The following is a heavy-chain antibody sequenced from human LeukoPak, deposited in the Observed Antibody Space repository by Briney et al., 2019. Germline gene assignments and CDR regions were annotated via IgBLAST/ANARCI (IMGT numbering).Heavy chain of an antibody. V-gene: IGHV3-21*01. Sequence: GGSLRLSGAPSGFTFISYRMNWVRQPPGKGLEWVSSISSSSSYIYYADSVKGRFTISRDNAKNSLYLQMNSLRAEDTAVYYCATLTGTEIDYWGQGTLVTVPS. J-gene: IGHJ4*02. CDR2: ISSSSSYI. CDR1: GFTFISYR. D-gene: IGHD1-1*01. CDR3: ATLTGTEIDY.